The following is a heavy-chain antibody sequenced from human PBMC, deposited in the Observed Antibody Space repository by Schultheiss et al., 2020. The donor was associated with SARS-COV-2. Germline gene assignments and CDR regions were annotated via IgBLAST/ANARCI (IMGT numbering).Heavy chain of an antibody. D-gene: IGHD1-26*01. J-gene: IGHJ4*02. CDR2: ISSSSSYI. CDR1: GFTFSGYS. Sequence: GGSLRLSCAASGFTFSGYSMNWVRQAPGKGLEWVSSISSSSSYIYYADSVKGRFTISRDNSKNTLYLQMNSLRAEDTAVYYCARNGSGSYFRYDYWGQGTLVTVSS. V-gene: IGHV3-21*01. CDR3: ARNGSGSYFRYDY.